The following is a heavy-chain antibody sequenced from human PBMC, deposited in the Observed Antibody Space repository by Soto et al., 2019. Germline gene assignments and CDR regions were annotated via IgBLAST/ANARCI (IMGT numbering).Heavy chain of an antibody. J-gene: IGHJ6*02. CDR2: LNGAGGST. V-gene: IGHV3-23*01. CDR3: AAPRDEYGSGISWFTYGMDV. Sequence: GGSLRLSCLASGFTFSDYAMTWVRHVPGSGLEWVSSLNGAGGSTYYADSVRGRFTISRDNSQNTLFLQMNRLTVDDTAIYYCAAPRDEYGSGISWFTYGMDVWGQGTTVTVSS. CDR1: GFTFSDYA. D-gene: IGHD3-10*01.